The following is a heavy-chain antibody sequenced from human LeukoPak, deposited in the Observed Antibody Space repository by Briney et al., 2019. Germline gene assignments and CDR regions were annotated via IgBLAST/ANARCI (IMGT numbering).Heavy chain of an antibody. CDR3: ARGSRGDYPWFFDY. J-gene: IGHJ4*02. D-gene: IGHD4-17*01. CDR2: IYHSGST. CDR1: GGSISSSSYY. V-gene: IGHV4-39*07. Sequence: SETLSLTCTVSGGSISSSSYYWGWIRQPPGKGLEWIGSIYHSGSTYYNPSLKSRVTISVDTSKNQFSLKLSSVTAADTAVYYCARGSRGDYPWFFDYWGQGTLVTVSS.